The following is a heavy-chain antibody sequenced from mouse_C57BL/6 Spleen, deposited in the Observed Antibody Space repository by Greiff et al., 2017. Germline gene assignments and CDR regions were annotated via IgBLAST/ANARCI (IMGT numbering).Heavy chain of an antibody. CDR2: INPNYGTT. D-gene: IGHD2-5*01. V-gene: IGHV1-39*01. CDR3: ARPYSNYGSAMDY. Sequence: VHVKQSGPELVKPGASVKISCKASGYSFTDYNMNWVKQSNGKSLEWIGVINPNYGTTSYNQKFKGKATLTVDQSSSTAYMQLNSLTSEDSAVYYCARPYSNYGSAMDYWGQGTSVTVSS. J-gene: IGHJ4*01. CDR1: GYSFTDYN.